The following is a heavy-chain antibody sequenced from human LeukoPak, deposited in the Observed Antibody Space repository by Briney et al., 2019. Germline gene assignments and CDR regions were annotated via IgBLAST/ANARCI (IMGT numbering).Heavy chain of an antibody. CDR3: ARTAMSPQHEEGGQGYYFDY. Sequence: GGSLRLSCAASGFTFSSYAMHWVRQAPGKGLEWVAVISYDGSNKYYADSVKGRFTISRDNSKNTLYLQMNSLRAEDTAVYYCARTAMSPQHEEGGQGYYFDYWGQGTLVTVSS. CDR2: ISYDGSNK. J-gene: IGHJ4*02. D-gene: IGHD3-16*01. V-gene: IGHV3-30-3*01. CDR1: GFTFSSYA.